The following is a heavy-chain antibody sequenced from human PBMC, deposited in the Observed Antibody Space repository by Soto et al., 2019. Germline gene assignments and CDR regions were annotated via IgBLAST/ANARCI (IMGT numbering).Heavy chain of an antibody. D-gene: IGHD3-22*01. CDR3: AKILSTGTYYYDSSGYYYFDY. Sequence: GGSLRLSCAASGFTFSSYAMSWVRQAPGKGLEWVSAISGSGGSTYYADSVKGRFTISRDNTKNTLYLQMNSLRAEDTAVNYCAKILSTGTYYYDSSGYYYFDYWGQGTLVTVSS. CDR2: ISGSGGST. CDR1: GFTFSSYA. J-gene: IGHJ4*02. V-gene: IGHV3-23*01.